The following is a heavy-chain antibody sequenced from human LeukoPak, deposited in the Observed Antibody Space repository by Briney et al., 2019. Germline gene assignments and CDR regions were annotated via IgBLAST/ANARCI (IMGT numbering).Heavy chain of an antibody. CDR3: ARTDRGWQQGGQLALDY. CDR1: GFTFSSYW. CDR2: IRQDGSEK. V-gene: IGHV3-7*01. J-gene: IGHJ4*02. Sequence: HPGGSLRLSCAASGFTFSSYWMSWVRQAPGKGLEWVANIRQDGSEKYYVDSVKGRFTISRDNPKNSLYLQMNSLRAEDTAVYYCARTDRGWQQGGQLALDYWGQGTLVTVSS. D-gene: IGHD6-13*01.